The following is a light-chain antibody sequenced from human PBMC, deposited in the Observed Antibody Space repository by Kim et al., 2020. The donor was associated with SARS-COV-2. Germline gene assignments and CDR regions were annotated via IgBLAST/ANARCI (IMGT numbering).Light chain of an antibody. CDR2: EAI. Sequence: VSPGQTAIITCSGNKVGDRHACWYQQRPGQSPVLVIYEAIKRPSGIPERFSGSNSGNTATLTIRGTQAMDEADYYCQTWDSGTPYVFAPGTKV. V-gene: IGLV3-1*01. J-gene: IGLJ1*01. CDR3: QTWDSGTPYV. CDR1: KVGDRH.